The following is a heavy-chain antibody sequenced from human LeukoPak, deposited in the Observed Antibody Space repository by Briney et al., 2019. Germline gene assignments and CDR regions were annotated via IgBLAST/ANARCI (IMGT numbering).Heavy chain of an antibody. D-gene: IGHD6-6*01. CDR3: AREDLVLHYFDY. CDR1: GFSIRSNY. CDR2: VYASGNT. Sequence: GGSLRLSCAASGFSIRSNYMSWVRQAPGKGLEWVSIVYASGNTHYSDSVKGRFTISRDNSKNTLYLQMNSLRAEDTAVYYCAREDLVLHYFDYWGQGTLVTVSS. J-gene: IGHJ4*02. V-gene: IGHV3-53*01.